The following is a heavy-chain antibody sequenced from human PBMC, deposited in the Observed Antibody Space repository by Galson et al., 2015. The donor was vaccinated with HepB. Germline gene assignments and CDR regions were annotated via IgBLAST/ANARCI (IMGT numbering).Heavy chain of an antibody. V-gene: IGHV1-2*06. CDR3: ARDRAYYYGSGSFYYFDY. CDR1: GYTFTGYY. CDR2: INPNSGGT. Sequence: SVKVSCKASGYTFTGYYMHWVRQAPGQGLEWMGRINPNSGGTNYAQKFQGRVTMTRDTSISTAYMELSRLRSDDTAVYYCARDRAYYYGSGSFYYFDYWGQRTLVTVSS. J-gene: IGHJ4*02. D-gene: IGHD3-10*01.